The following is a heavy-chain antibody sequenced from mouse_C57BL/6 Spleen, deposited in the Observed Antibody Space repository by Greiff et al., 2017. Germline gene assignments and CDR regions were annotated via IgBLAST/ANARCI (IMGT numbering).Heavy chain of an antibody. Sequence: QVQLQQSGAELARPGASVKLSCKASGYTFTSYGISWVKQRTGQGLEWIGEIYPRSGNTYYNEKFKGKATLTADKSSSTAYMELRSLTSEDSAVYFCARLGASSPYYAMDYWGQGTSVTVSS. CDR1: GYTFTSYG. CDR2: IYPRSGNT. J-gene: IGHJ4*01. CDR3: ARLGASSPYYAMDY. V-gene: IGHV1-81*01. D-gene: IGHD1-1*01.